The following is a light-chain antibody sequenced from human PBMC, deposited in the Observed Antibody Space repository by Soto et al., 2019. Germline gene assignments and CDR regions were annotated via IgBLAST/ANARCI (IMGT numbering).Light chain of an antibody. Sequence: EIVLTQSPGTLSLSPGERATLSCRASQSVSSSYLAWYQHKPGQAPRLLIYGASTRATGIADRFSGSGSGTDFTLTISRLEPEDFAVYFCQQFGSPFTFGPGTKVDLK. V-gene: IGKV3-20*01. CDR2: GAS. J-gene: IGKJ3*01. CDR3: QQFGSPFT. CDR1: QSVSSSY.